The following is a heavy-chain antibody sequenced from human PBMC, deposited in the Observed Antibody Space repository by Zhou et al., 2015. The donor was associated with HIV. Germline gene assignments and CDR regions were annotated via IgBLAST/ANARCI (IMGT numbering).Heavy chain of an antibody. V-gene: IGHV1-69*01. D-gene: IGHD3-3*01. CDR3: ARGIARPYGVIFHSYGLDV. CDR2: ISPIFGRT. CDR1: GDTLNSYV. J-gene: IGHJ6*02. Sequence: QVQLVQSGAGVKEPGSSVKVSCKAPGDTLNSYVITWVRQAPGQGLEWMGWISPIFGRTNYAQKFQGRVTITADDSTRTVYMELTRLRSEDTAVYYCARGIARPYGVIFHSYGLDVWGQGTTVTVSS.